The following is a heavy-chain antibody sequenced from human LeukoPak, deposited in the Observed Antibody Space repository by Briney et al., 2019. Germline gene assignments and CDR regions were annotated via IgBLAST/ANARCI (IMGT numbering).Heavy chain of an antibody. CDR1: GYRFTDHW. CDR2: INPVDSET. V-gene: IGHV5-51*01. J-gene: IGHJ4*02. D-gene: IGHD2-2*01. Sequence: KSGESLKTSCKGSGYRFTDHWIAWVRQMPGKGLECMGIINPVDSETRYSPSFQGQVTISVDKSITTASLQWSSLRASDTAMYYCARQGSSTTSWQAIDYWGQGTLVSVSS. CDR3: ARQGSSTTSWQAIDY.